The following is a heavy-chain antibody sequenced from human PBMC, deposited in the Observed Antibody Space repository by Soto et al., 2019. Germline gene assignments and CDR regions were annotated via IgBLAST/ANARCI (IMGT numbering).Heavy chain of an antibody. D-gene: IGHD5-18*01. J-gene: IGHJ6*02. Sequence: SVKVSFKASCYTFTSYGISWVRQAPGQGLEWMGWISVDDGDTNYAQNFQGRVTMSTDTSTSTAYMEMRSLRSDDTAVYYCARDQVAKWAPGSAMVNYYYGMDAWGQGTTVTVSS. CDR3: ARDQVAKWAPGSAMVNYYYGMDA. CDR2: ISVDDGDT. V-gene: IGHV1-18*04. CDR1: CYTFTSYG.